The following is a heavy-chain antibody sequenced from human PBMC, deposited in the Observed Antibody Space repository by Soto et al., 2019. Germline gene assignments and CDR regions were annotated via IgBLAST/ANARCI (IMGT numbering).Heavy chain of an antibody. CDR2: IYYAGST. D-gene: IGHD3-3*02. J-gene: IGHJ5*02. Sequence: SETLSLTCTVSGGSMISYYWSWIRQPPGRGLEWIGFIYYAGSTKYNPSLNSRVTISVDTSKNQFSLTVTSVTAADTAVYYWASPKIAFYNWFDPWGQGSLVTVSS. V-gene: IGHV4-59*08. CDR1: GGSMISYY. CDR3: ASPKIAFYNWFDP.